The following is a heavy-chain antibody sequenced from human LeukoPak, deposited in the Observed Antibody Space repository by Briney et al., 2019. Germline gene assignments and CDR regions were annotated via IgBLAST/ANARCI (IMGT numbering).Heavy chain of an antibody. V-gene: IGHV4-59*08. D-gene: IGHD4-11*01. Sequence: SETLSLTCTVSGGSISSYYWSWIRQPPGKGLEWIGYIYYSGSTNYNPSLKSRVTISVDTSKNQFSLKLSSVTAADTAVYYCARHRSNLEESWFDPWGQGTLVTVSS. CDR2: IYYSGST. J-gene: IGHJ5*02. CDR1: GGSISSYY. CDR3: ARHRSNLEESWFDP.